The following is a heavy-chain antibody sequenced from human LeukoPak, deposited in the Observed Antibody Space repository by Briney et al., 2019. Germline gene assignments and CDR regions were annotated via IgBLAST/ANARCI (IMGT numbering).Heavy chain of an antibody. CDR3: ARIRFLEWLLLYY. CDR1: GYTFTSYD. CDR2: MNPNSGNT. Sequence: ASVKVSCKASGYTFTSYDINWVRQATGQGLEWMGWMNPNSGNTGYAQKFQGRVTMTRDTSISTAYMELSRLRSDDTAVYYCARIRFLEWLLLYYWGQGTLVTVSS. D-gene: IGHD3-3*01. V-gene: IGHV1-8*02. J-gene: IGHJ4*02.